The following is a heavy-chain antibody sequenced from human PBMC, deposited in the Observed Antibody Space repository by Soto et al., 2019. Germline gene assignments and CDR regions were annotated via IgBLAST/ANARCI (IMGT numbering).Heavy chain of an antibody. CDR3: ARLVGLFVGTYVSFDS. Sequence: SATLSLTCTVSGGSISSYYWSWIRQPAGKGLEWIGRIYTSGSRNYNPSLKSRVTMSVDTSKSQVSLNLKSVTAADTAVYYCARLVGLFVGTYVSFDSWGQGSLVTVSS. J-gene: IGHJ4*02. CDR1: GGSISSYY. D-gene: IGHD3-16*02. V-gene: IGHV4-4*07. CDR2: IYTSGSR.